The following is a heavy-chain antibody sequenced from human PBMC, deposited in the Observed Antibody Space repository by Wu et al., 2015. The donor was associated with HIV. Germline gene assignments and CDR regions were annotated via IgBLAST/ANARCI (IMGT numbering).Heavy chain of an antibody. D-gene: IGHD2-15*01. Sequence: QVQLVQSGAEVKKPGSSVKVSCKASGGTFSSYAISWVRQAPGQGLEWMGGIIPIFGTANYAQKSQGRVTITTDESTSTAYMELSSLRSEDTAVYYCARVGCSGGSCYHYYYGMDVWGQGTTVTVSS. V-gene: IGHV1-69*05. CDR1: GGTFSSYA. CDR3: ARVGCSGGSCYHYYYGMDV. CDR2: IIPIFGTA. J-gene: IGHJ6*02.